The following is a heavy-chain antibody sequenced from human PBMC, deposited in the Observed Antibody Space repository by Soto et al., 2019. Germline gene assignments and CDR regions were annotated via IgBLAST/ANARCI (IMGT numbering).Heavy chain of an antibody. Sequence: EVQLLESGGGLVQPGGSLRLSCAASGFTFSSYAMSWVRQAPGKGLEWVSAISGSGGSTYYADSVKGRFTISRDNSKNTLYLQRNRLRAEDTAVYYCANPDYGSGLDYWGQGTLVTVSS. V-gene: IGHV3-23*01. CDR3: ANPDYGSGLDY. CDR2: ISGSGGST. CDR1: GFTFSSYA. J-gene: IGHJ4*02. D-gene: IGHD3-10*01.